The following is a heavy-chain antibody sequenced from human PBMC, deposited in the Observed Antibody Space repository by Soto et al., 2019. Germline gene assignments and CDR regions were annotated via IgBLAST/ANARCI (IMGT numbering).Heavy chain of an antibody. J-gene: IGHJ1*01. CDR2: IYTSGNT. V-gene: IGHV4-4*07. CDR1: GGSISSYY. D-gene: IGHD6-13*01. Sequence: SETLSLTCTVSGGSISSYYWSWIRQPAGKGLEWIGRIYTSGNTNYNPSLKSRVTMSVDTSKSQFSLKLSSVTAADTAVYYCARDSTAGTVDYFQHWGQGTLVTVSS. CDR3: ARDSTAGTVDYFQH.